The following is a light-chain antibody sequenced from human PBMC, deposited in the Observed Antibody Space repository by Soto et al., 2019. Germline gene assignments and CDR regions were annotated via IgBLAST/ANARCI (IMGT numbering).Light chain of an antibody. V-gene: IGLV2-18*02. J-gene: IGLJ1*01. Sequence: QSALTQPPSVSGSPGQSVTISCTGTSSDVGSYNRVSWYQQPPGTAPKLMIYEVSHRPSGVPDRFSGSKSGSTASLTISGLQAEDEADYYCSSYTSSSTFHVFGTGTKLTVL. CDR3: SSYTSSSTFHV. CDR2: EVS. CDR1: SSDVGSYNR.